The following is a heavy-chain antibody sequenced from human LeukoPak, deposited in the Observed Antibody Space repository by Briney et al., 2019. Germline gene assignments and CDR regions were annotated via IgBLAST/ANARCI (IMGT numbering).Heavy chain of an antibody. J-gene: IGHJ2*01. CDR3: ARGVFDWIFSSYWYFDI. V-gene: IGHV4-4*07. Sequence: SETLSLTCTVSGGSINTYYWSWIRQPAGKGLEWIGRIYSSGTTHYNPSLKSRVTMSVDTSKNQFSLKLSSVTAADTAMYYCARGVFDWIFSSYWYFDIWGRGTLVSVSS. D-gene: IGHD3-9*01. CDR1: GGSINTYY. CDR2: IYSSGTT.